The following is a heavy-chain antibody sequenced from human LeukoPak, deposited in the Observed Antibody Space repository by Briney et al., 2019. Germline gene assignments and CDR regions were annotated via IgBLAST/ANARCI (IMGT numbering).Heavy chain of an antibody. Sequence: GGSLRLSCAASGFTFSSYAMSWVRQAPGKGLEWVSTIRGNGHTTHYADSVKGRFTISRDNSKNTLYLQMNSLRAEDTAVYYCAKDMDDSSGFYSYYHWGQGTLVTVSS. J-gene: IGHJ1*01. D-gene: IGHD3-22*01. CDR3: AKDMDDSSGFYSYYH. CDR1: GFTFSSYA. CDR2: IRGNGHTT. V-gene: IGHV3-23*01.